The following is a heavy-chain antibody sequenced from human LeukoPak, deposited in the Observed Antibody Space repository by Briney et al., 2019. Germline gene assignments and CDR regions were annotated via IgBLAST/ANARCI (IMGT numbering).Heavy chain of an antibody. J-gene: IGHJ4*02. CDR3: ARSWIQLWPLDY. V-gene: IGHV3-7*03. CDR2: INQDGSEK. D-gene: IGHD5-18*01. Sequence: GGSLRLSCAASGFTFSTYWMSWVRQAPGKGLEWVANINQDGSEKFYVDSVKGRFTISRDNAKNSLYLQMNSPRAEDTALYYCARSWIQLWPLDYWGQGTLVTVSS. CDR1: GFTFSTYW.